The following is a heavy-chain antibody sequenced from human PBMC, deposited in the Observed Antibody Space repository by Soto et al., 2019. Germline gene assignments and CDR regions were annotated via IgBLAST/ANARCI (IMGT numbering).Heavy chain of an antibody. J-gene: IGHJ4*02. CDR3: ASSYSTSWYYFDY. D-gene: IGHD6-13*01. V-gene: IGHV5-51*01. Sequence: PGESLKISCKGSGYSFTSYWISWVRQMPGKGLEWMGIIYPGHSDTTYSPSFQGQVTISADKSISTAYLHWSSLKASDTAMYFCASSYSTSWYYFDYWGQGTRVTVSS. CDR2: IYPGHSDT. CDR1: GYSFTSYW.